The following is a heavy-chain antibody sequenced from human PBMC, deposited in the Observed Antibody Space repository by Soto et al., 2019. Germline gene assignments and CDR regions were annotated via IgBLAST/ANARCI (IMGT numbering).Heavy chain of an antibody. D-gene: IGHD6-6*01. V-gene: IGHV3-30*03. J-gene: IGHJ4*02. CDR1: GFTFSSFW. Sequence: GGSLRLSCIASGFTFSSFWLSWVRQAPGKGLEWVACFSYDGSNKNYADSEKGRFTLSSDNSNSTLYLQMDSLRTEDTALYYGRRDGPLSFVSEYGDYWGQGALVTVSS. CDR3: RRDGPLSFVSEYGDY. CDR2: FSYDGSNK.